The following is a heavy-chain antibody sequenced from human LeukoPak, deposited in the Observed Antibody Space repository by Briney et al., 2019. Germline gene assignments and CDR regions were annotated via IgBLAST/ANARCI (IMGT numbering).Heavy chain of an antibody. CDR2: INPNSGGT. V-gene: IGHV1-2*02. Sequence: GASVKVSCKASGYTFTGYYMHWERQAPGQGLEWMGWINPNSGGTNYAQKFQGRVTMTRDTSICTAYMELSRLRSDDTAVYYCARDRSSGWSYWGQGTLVTVSS. CDR3: ARDRSSGWSY. CDR1: GYTFTGYY. D-gene: IGHD6-19*01. J-gene: IGHJ4*02.